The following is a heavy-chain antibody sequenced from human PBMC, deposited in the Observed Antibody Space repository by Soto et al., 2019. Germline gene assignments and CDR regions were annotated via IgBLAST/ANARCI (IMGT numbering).Heavy chain of an antibody. V-gene: IGHV4-30-2*01. Sequence: QLQLQESGSGLVKPSQTLSLTCAASGGSISSGGYSWSWIRQPPGKGLEWIGYIYHSGSTYYNPFLKSRVTISVDRTKHQFSLKLSSVTAADTAVYYCVIGAIRGVIITWFAPWGQGSLVTVSS. CDR3: VIGAIRGVIITWFAP. CDR1: GGSISSGGYS. CDR2: IYHSGST. J-gene: IGHJ5*02. D-gene: IGHD3-10*01.